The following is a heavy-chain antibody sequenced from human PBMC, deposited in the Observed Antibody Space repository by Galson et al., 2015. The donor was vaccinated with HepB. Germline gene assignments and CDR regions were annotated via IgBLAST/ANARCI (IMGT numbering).Heavy chain of an antibody. Sequence: SLRLSCAASGFTFSSYGMHWVRQAPGKGLEWVAVIWYDGSNKYYADSVKGRFTISRDNSKNTLYLQMNSLRAEDTAVYYCARDTHYIWGSYRHNWFDPWGQGT. D-gene: IGHD3-16*02. CDR1: GFTFSSYG. J-gene: IGHJ5*02. CDR2: IWYDGSNK. CDR3: ARDTHYIWGSYRHNWFDP. V-gene: IGHV3-33*01.